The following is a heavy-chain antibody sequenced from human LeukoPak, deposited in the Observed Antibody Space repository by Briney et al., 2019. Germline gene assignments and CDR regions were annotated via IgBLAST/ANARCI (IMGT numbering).Heavy chain of an antibody. CDR3: ARITSFYYFDY. D-gene: IGHD1-20*01. J-gene: IGHJ4*02. Sequence: GGSLRLSCAASGFTFSSYTMYWVQAPGKGLEWVAAISYDGSYKYYADTVKGRFTISRDNSKNTLFLQMNSLSDDDTAVYSCARITSFYYFDYWGQGTLVTVSS. V-gene: IGHV3-30*04. CDR2: ISYDGSYK. CDR1: GFTFSSYT.